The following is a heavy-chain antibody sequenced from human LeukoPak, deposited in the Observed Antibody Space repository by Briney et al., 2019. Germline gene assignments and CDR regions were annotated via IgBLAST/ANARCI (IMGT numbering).Heavy chain of an antibody. D-gene: IGHD3-22*01. Sequence: PGRSLRLSCAASGFTFDDYAMHWVRQAPGKGLEWVSGISWNSGSIGYADSVKGRFTISRDNAKNSLYLQMNSLRAEDTALYYCAKAVDSSAHDAFDIWGQGTMVTVSS. V-gene: IGHV3-9*01. CDR1: GFTFDDYA. J-gene: IGHJ3*02. CDR2: ISWNSGSI. CDR3: AKAVDSSAHDAFDI.